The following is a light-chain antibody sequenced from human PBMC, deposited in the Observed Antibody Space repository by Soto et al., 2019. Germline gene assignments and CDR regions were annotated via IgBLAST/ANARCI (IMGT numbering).Light chain of an antibody. Sequence: QSVLTQPASVSGSPGQSITISCTGTSSDVGGYNYVSWYQQHPGKAPKLMTYDVSNRPSGVSNRFSGSKSGNTASLTISGLQAEDEADYYCSSYTSSSTPLFGGGTKLTVL. CDR3: SSYTSSSTPL. CDR2: DVS. CDR1: SSDVGGYNY. V-gene: IGLV2-14*01. J-gene: IGLJ2*01.